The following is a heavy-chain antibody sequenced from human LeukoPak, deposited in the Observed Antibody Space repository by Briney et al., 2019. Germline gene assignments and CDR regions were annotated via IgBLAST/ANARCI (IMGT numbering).Heavy chain of an antibody. CDR2: INPNNGGT. Sequence: ASVKVSCKASGYNFIAYYIHWMRQAPGQGLEWMGWINPNNGGTDCAQNFQGRITMTRDTSISTAYMELSSLRSDDTAVYYCARVPRGSGTPFDSWGQGTPVTVSS. CDR3: ARVPRGSGTPFDS. J-gene: IGHJ4*02. CDR1: GYNFIAYY. D-gene: IGHD3-10*01. V-gene: IGHV1-2*02.